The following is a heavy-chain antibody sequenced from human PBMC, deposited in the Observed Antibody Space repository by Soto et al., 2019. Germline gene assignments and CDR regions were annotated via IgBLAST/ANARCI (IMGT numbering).Heavy chain of an antibody. D-gene: IGHD5-12*01. CDR3: AKYIGDIPGYPCDY. Sequence: EVQLLESGGGLVQPGGSLRLSCAASGFTFSSHAMSWVRQAPGKGLEWVSAIGGSGGSKYYADSVKGRFPISRDNSKNTLYLQMNSLRAKDKAVYYCAKYIGDIPGYPCDYWGQGTLVTVSS. J-gene: IGHJ4*02. CDR2: IGGSGGSK. CDR1: GFTFSSHA. V-gene: IGHV3-23*01.